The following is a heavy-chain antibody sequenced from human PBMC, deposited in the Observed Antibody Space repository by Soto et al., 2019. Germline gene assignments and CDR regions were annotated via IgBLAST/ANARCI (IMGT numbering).Heavy chain of an antibody. CDR2: ISGSGGST. V-gene: IGHV3-23*01. J-gene: IGHJ6*02. D-gene: IGHD6-6*01. CDR3: ATAARPNYYYGMDV. CDR1: GFTFSSYA. Sequence: EVQLLESGGGLVQPGGSLRLSCAASGFTFSSYAMSWVRQAPGKGLEWVSAISGSGGSTYYADSVKGRFTISRDNSKNTLYLQMNSMRAEDTAVYYCATAARPNYYYGMDVWGQGTTVTVSS.